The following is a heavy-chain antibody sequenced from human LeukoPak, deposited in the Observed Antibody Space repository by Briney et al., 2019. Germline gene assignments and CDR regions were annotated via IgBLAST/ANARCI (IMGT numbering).Heavy chain of an antibody. CDR2: IYWDNDK. D-gene: IGHD6-19*01. J-gene: IGHJ5*02. Sequence: SGPTLVKPTQTLTLTCTFSGFSLNTDKVGVGWIRQPPGKALEWLALIYWDNDKRYSPSLKSRLTITKDSSRNQVVLTMTNMDPVDTATYYCAHRRTLAAGAGFGPWGQGTLVTVSS. CDR3: AHRRTLAAGAGFGP. V-gene: IGHV2-5*02. CDR1: GFSLNTDKVG.